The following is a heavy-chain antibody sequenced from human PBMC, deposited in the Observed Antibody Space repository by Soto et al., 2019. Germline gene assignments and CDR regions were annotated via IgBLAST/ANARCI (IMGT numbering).Heavy chain of an antibody. J-gene: IGHJ2*01. D-gene: IGHD3-10*01. Sequence: QVQLVESGGGVVQPGKSLRLSCAASGIAFSGCGMFWVRQTPSKGLEWVAAISSDGSQKYYADSVKGRFTISRDNSKNTLSVEMNGLTTEDTAVYYCAKNIVRGHWYFDLWGRGTLVTVSS. CDR1: GIAFSGCG. CDR2: ISSDGSQK. CDR3: AKNIVRGHWYFDL. V-gene: IGHV3-30*18.